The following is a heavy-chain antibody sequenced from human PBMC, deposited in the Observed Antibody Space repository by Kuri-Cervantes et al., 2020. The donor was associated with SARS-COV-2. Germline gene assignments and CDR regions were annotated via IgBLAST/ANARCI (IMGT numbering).Heavy chain of an antibody. V-gene: IGHV3-7*05. Sequence: ETLSLTCAASGFTFSSYWMSRVRQAPGKGLEWVANIKQDGSEKHYVDSAKGRFTISRDNAKNSLYLQMNSLRAEDTAVYYCARDTHNWNSLNDYWGQGTLVTVSS. J-gene: IGHJ4*02. CDR1: GFTFSSYW. CDR2: IKQDGSEK. D-gene: IGHD1-7*01. CDR3: ARDTHNWNSLNDY.